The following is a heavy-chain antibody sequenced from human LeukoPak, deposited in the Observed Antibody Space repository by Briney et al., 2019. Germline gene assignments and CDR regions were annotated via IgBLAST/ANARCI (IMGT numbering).Heavy chain of an antibody. CDR1: GYTFGTYD. Sequence: GASVKVSCKASGYTFGTYDINWVRQATGQGLEWMGWTNINSGYTGYAQKFQGRLTITRNTSINTAYMELSSLRSEDTAVYYCARVAGSIDYWGQGTLVTVSS. J-gene: IGHJ4*02. CDR2: TNINSGYT. V-gene: IGHV1-8*03. CDR3: ARVAGSIDY. D-gene: IGHD6-19*01.